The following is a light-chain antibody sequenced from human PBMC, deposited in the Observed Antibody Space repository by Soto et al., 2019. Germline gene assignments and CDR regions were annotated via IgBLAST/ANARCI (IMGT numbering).Light chain of an antibody. Sequence: DIQMTQSPSTLSASVGDRVTITCRASQSISTWLAWYQQKPGKAPKLLIYKASSLEGGVPSRFSVSGSGTEFNITVSSLQPDDFATYYCQQYNTYPLTFGGGTTVEIK. CDR3: QQYNTYPLT. CDR2: KAS. J-gene: IGKJ4*01. V-gene: IGKV1-5*03. CDR1: QSISTW.